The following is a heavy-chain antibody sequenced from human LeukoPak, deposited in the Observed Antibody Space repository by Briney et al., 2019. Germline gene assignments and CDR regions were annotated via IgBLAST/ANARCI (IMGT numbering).Heavy chain of an antibody. CDR1: GYTFTGYY. CDR3: ARGGPMVRGVIPFPFDY. CDR2: INPNSGGT. D-gene: IGHD3-10*01. V-gene: IGHV1-2*02. Sequence: ASVKVSCKASGYTFTGYYMHWVRQAPGQGLEWMGWINPNSGGTNYAQKFQGRVTMTRDTSISTANMELSRLRSDDTAVYYCARGGPMVRGVIPFPFDYWGQGTLVTVSS. J-gene: IGHJ4*02.